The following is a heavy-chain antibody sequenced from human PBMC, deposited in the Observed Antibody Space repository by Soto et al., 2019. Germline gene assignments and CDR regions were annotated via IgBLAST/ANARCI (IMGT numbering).Heavy chain of an antibody. CDR2: IIPILGIA. CDR1: GGTFSSYT. Sequence: SVKVSCKASGGTFSSYTISWVRQAPGQGLEWMGRIIPILGIANYAQKFQGRVTITADKSTSTAYMELSSLRSEDTAVYYCAVPGIAAAGTSWFDPWGQGTLVTVSS. J-gene: IGHJ5*02. D-gene: IGHD6-13*01. CDR3: AVPGIAAAGTSWFDP. V-gene: IGHV1-69*02.